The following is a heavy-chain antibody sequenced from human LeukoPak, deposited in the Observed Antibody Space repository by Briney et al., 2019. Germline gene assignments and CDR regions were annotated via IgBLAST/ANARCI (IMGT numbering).Heavy chain of an antibody. D-gene: IGHD3-22*01. CDR1: GGSISSSSYY. CDR3: ARDQRFYDSSGYREDGFDV. CDR2: IYYSGST. Sequence: SETLSFTCTVSGGSISSSSYYWGCIRQPPGKGLECIGSIYYSGSTYYNPSLKSRVTISVDKSKNQFSLKVTSVTAADTAMYYCARDQRFYDSSGYREDGFDVWGRGTMVTVSS. J-gene: IGHJ3*01. V-gene: IGHV4-39*07.